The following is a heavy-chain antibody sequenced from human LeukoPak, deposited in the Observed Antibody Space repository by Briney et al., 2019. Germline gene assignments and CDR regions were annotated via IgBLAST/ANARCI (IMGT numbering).Heavy chain of an antibody. CDR2: IYHSGST. V-gene: IGHV4-38-2*02. D-gene: IGHD2-2*01. J-gene: IGHJ4*02. Sequence: SETLSLTCTVSGYSISSGYYWGWIRQPPGKGLEWIGSIYHSGSTYHNPSLKSRVTISVDTSKNQFSLKLSSVTAADTAVYYCARVQYQLLIDYWGQGTLVTVSS. CDR1: GYSISSGYY. CDR3: ARVQYQLLIDY.